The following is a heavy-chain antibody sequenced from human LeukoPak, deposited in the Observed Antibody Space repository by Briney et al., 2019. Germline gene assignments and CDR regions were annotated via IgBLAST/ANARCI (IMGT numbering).Heavy chain of an antibody. Sequence: GGSLRLSCAGSGFTFSSNAMGWVGQAQGKGGEWGTAISGSGGSTYYADYVKGRVTMSRDNTKNTLYLKMNRLRAEETAVYYSAKPNTAMVYYYCYYYMHVWGKETTVTVSS. J-gene: IGHJ6*03. CDR3: AKPNTAMVYYYCYYYMHV. D-gene: IGHD5-18*01. CDR1: GFTFSSNA. V-gene: IGHV3-23*01. CDR2: ISGSGGST.